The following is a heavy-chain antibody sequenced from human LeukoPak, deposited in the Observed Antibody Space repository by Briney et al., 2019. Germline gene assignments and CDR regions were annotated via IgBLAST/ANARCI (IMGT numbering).Heavy chain of an antibody. CDR2: ISSSSSYI. CDR1: GFTFSSYS. V-gene: IGHV3-21*01. D-gene: IGHD6-13*01. Sequence: GGSLRLSCAASGFTFSSYSMNWVRQAPGKGLEWVSSISSSSSYIYYADSVKGRFTISRDNAKNSLYLQMNSLRAEDTAVYYCARDSSWYGGSEGHWGQGTLVTVSS. CDR3: ARDSSWYGGSEGH. J-gene: IGHJ4*02.